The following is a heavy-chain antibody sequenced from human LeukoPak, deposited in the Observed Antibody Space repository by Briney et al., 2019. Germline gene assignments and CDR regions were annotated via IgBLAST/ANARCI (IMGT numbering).Heavy chain of an antibody. CDR2: INHSGST. V-gene: IGHV4-34*01. J-gene: IGHJ6*03. D-gene: IGHD5-12*01. CDR1: GGSFSGYY. Sequence: SETLSLTCAVYGGSFSGYYWSWIRQPPGKGLEWIGEINHSGSTNYNPSLKSRVTISVDTSKNQFSLKLSSVTAADTAVYYCARATCGYYYYYMDVWGKGTTVTVSS. CDR3: ARATCGYYYYYMDV.